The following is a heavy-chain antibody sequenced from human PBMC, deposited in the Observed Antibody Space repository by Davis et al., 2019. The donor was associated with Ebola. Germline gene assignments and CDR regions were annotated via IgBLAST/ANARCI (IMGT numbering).Heavy chain of an antibody. CDR3: ARDGWYDDILTGYFDY. D-gene: IGHD3-9*01. Sequence: GESLKISCTGSGFIFSDYWMSWVRQAPGKGLQWLANIKHGGEETYYLDSVKGRFTISRDNAKNSVYLQMNSLRAEDTAVYYCARDGWYDDILTGYFDYWGQGTLVTVSS. CDR2: IKHGGEET. CDR1: GFIFSDYW. V-gene: IGHV3-7*03. J-gene: IGHJ4*02.